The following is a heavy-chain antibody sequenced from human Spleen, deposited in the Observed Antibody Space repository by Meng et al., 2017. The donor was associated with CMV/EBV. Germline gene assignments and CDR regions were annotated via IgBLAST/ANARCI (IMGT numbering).Heavy chain of an antibody. D-gene: IGHD3-3*01. CDR2: INPNSGGT. CDR1: YTFTGQY. Sequence: YTFTGQYIHWVRQAPGHGLEWMGWINPNSGGTNYEQKFQSRVTMTRDTSISTAYMELSSLRADDTGVYYCARGGGKTYYDFWSGYYMNRGQGTLVTVSS. J-gene: IGHJ4*02. CDR3: ARGGGKTYYDFWSGYYMN. V-gene: IGHV1-2*02.